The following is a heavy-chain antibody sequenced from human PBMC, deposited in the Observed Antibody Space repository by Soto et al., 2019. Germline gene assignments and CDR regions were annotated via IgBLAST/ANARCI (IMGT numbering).Heavy chain of an antibody. CDR2: INADNGNT. D-gene: IGHD2-21*01. V-gene: IGHV1-3*01. Sequence: GASVKVSCKASGYTFSGSVMHWVRQAPGQRLEWMGWINADNGNTKYSQKFQGRVTIIADESTGTTYMELTSLRSEDTAVYYCARAPILVGETTYENYFDYWGQGTLVTVSS. J-gene: IGHJ4*02. CDR1: GYTFSGSV. CDR3: ARAPILVGETTYENYFDY.